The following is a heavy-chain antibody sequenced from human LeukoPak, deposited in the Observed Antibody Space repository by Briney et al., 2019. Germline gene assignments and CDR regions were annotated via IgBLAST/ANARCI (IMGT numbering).Heavy chain of an antibody. V-gene: IGHV1-69*05. CDR1: GGTFSSYA. J-gene: IGHJ5*02. CDR3: AYCSGGSCSFPTEPDP. D-gene: IGHD2-15*01. CDR2: IIPIFGTA. Sequence: SVKVPCKASGGTFSSYAISWVRQAPGQGLEWMGRIIPIFGTANYAQKFQGRVTITTDESTSTAYMELSSLRSEDTAVYYCAYCSGGSCSFPTEPDPWGQGTLVTVSS.